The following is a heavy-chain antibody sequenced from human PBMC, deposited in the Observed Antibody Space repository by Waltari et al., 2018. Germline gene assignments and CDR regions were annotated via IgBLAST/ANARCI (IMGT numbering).Heavy chain of an antibody. CDR1: GWSFSGYY. J-gene: IGHJ4*02. Sequence: QVQLQQWGAGLLKPSETLSLTCAVYGWSFSGYYLISIRQPPGKGLEWIGEINHSGSTNYNPSLKSRVTISVDTSKNQFSLKLSSVTAADTAVYYCARGLIGQWLVTGGDYWGQGTLVTVSS. V-gene: IGHV4-34*01. CDR2: INHSGST. D-gene: IGHD6-19*01. CDR3: ARGLIGQWLVTGGDY.